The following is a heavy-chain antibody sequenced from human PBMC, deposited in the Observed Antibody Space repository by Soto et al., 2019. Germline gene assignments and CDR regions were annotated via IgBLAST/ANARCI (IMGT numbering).Heavy chain of an antibody. D-gene: IGHD3-9*01. CDR3: ARGNYYDILTGYGY. Sequence: SETLSLTCTVSGGSVSSGSYYWSWIRQPPGKGLEWIGYIYYSGCTHYNPSLKSRVTISVDTSKNQFSLKLSSVTAADTAVYYCARGNYYDILTGYGYWGQGTLVTVSS. CDR2: IYYSGCT. J-gene: IGHJ4*02. V-gene: IGHV4-61*01. CDR1: GGSVSSGSYY.